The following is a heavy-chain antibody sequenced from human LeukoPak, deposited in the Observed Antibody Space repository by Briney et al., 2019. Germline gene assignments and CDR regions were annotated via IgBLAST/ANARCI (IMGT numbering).Heavy chain of an antibody. V-gene: IGHV3-9*01. CDR1: GFTFDDYA. CDR2: ISWNSGSI. CDR3: ARGGSGSKSTFDI. D-gene: IGHD3-10*01. J-gene: IGHJ3*02. Sequence: PGESLRLSCAASGFTFDDYAMHWVRQAPGKGLEWVSGISWNSGSIGYADSVKGRFTISRDNAKNSLYLQMNSLRAEDTAVYYCARGGSGSKSTFDIWGQGTMVTVSS.